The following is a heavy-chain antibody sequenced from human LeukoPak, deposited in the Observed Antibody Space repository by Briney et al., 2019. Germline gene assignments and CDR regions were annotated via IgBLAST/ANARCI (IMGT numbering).Heavy chain of an antibody. V-gene: IGHV4-31*03. J-gene: IGHJ4*02. D-gene: IGHD2-2*02. CDR1: GGSISSGYHW. Sequence: SETLSLTCTVSGGSISSGYHWWSWMRQHPGKGLEWIGYIYYSGNTHYNPSLRSRVTISLDTSKKQFFLNLSSVTAADTAVYYCAMSDGYCSSTTRYKPFDYWGQGTLVTVSS. CDR2: IYYSGNT. CDR3: AMSDGYCSSTTRYKPFDY.